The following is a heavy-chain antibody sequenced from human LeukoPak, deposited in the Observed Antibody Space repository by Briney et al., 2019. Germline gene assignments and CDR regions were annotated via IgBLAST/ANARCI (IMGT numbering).Heavy chain of an antibody. CDR1: GFTFSIYS. D-gene: IGHD6-6*01. J-gene: IGHJ6*03. Sequence: GGSLRLSCVASGFTFSIYSMNWVRQAPGKGLEWVSSISSSSSYIYYADSVKGRFTISRDTAKNSLYLQMNSLRAEDTAVYYCASDSSVYYYYMDVWGKGTTVTVSS. CDR2: ISSSSSYI. CDR3: ASDSSVYYYYMDV. V-gene: IGHV3-21*01.